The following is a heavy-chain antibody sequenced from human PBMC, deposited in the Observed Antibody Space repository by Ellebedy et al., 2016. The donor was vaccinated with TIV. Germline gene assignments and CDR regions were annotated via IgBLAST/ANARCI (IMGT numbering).Heavy chain of an antibody. CDR3: AKDLYGDRGGALDY. CDR1: GFTFRSYA. J-gene: IGHJ4*02. D-gene: IGHD4-17*01. V-gene: IGHV3-23*01. CDR2: IHGSGGST. Sequence: GGSLRLSXAASGFTFRSYAMSWVRQAPGKGLEWVSSIHGSGGSTYYADSVKGRFTISRDNSKNTLYLQMNSLRAEDTAVYYCAKDLYGDRGGALDYWGQGTLVTVSS.